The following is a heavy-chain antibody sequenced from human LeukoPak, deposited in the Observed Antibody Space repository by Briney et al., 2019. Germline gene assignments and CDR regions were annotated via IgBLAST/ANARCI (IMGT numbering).Heavy chain of an antibody. J-gene: IGHJ4*02. D-gene: IGHD5-18*01. CDR1: GGSISSSSYY. Sequence: SETLSLTCTVSGGSISSSSYYWSWIRQPPGKGLEWIGYIYYSGSTNYNPSLKSRVTISVDTSKNQFSLKLSSVTAADTAVYYCARGRGNSYENFDYWGQGTLVTVSS. CDR3: ARGRGNSYENFDY. CDR2: IYYSGST. V-gene: IGHV4-61*05.